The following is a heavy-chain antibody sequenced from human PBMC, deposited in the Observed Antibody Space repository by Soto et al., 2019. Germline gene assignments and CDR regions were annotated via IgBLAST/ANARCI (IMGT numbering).Heavy chain of an antibody. CDR2: IHNGRTT. V-gene: IGHV4-59*01. J-gene: IGHJ4*02. CDR3: ARTLSGGFDY. CDR1: GDSLTRNY. Sequence: QVQLQESGPGLVKPSETLSLTCTVSGDSLTRNYWSWIRQSPGKGLEWLAFIHNGRTTNYNPSLVGRVSISVDTSKSQLSLNLNSVTAADTAVYYCARTLSGGFDYWGQGTLVTVS.